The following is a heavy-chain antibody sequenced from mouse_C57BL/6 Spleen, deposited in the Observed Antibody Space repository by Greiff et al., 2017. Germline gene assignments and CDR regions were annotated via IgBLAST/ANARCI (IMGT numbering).Heavy chain of an antibody. CDR1: GYTFTSYW. J-gene: IGHJ2*01. Sequence: QVQLQQPGAELVRPGTSVKLSCKASGYTFTSYWMHWVKQRPGQGLEWIGVIDPSDSYTHYNQKSKGKATLTVDTSSSTAYMQLSSLTSEDSAVYSCALYPAWGQGTTLTVSS. V-gene: IGHV1-59*01. D-gene: IGHD1-3*01. CDR2: IDPSDSYT. CDR3: ALYPA.